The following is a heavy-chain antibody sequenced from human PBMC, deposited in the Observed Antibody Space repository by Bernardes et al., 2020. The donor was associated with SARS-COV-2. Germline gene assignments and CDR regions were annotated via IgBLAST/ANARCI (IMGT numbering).Heavy chain of an antibody. CDR2: IDGGGSGT. D-gene: IGHD2-21*02. V-gene: IGHV3-74*01. CDR3: VRDFSVTGQEFDY. CDR1: GFTFSTYW. Sequence: GGSLRLSCAASGFTFSTYWMHWFRQAPGKGLVWVSRIDGGGSGTSYADSVKGRFIISRDNAKNKLYLQMSSLRDDDTAVYYCVRDFSVTGQEFDYWGQGTLVTVSS. J-gene: IGHJ4*02.